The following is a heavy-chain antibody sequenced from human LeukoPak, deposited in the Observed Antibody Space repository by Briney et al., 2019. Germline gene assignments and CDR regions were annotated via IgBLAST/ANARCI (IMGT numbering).Heavy chain of an antibody. D-gene: IGHD6-19*01. CDR1: GFTFSSYW. V-gene: IGHV3-74*01. Sequence: GGSLRLSCAASGFTFSSYWMHWVRQAPGKGLVWVSRINSDGSSTTYADSVQGRFAISRDTAKNTLYLQMNSLRAEDTAVYYCLRAVAGTLDYWGQGILVTVSS. J-gene: IGHJ4*02. CDR2: INSDGSST. CDR3: LRAVAGTLDY.